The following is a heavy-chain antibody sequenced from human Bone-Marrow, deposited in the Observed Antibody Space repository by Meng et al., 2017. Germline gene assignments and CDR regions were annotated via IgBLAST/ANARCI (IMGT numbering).Heavy chain of an antibody. V-gene: IGHV3-21*01. Sequence: LSLTCAASGFTFSSYSMNWVRQAPGKGLEWVSSISSSSSYIYYADSVKGRFTISRDNAKNSLYLQMNSLRAEDTAVYYCARFTMVRGVIINGYYYYGMDVWGQGTTVTVSS. D-gene: IGHD3-10*01. J-gene: IGHJ6*02. CDR1: GFTFSSYS. CDR2: ISSSSSYI. CDR3: ARFTMVRGVIINGYYYYGMDV.